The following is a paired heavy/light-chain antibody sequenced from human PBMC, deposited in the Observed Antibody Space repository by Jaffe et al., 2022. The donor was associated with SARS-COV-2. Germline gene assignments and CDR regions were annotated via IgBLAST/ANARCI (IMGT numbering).Light chain of an antibody. J-gene: IGKJ3*01. CDR2: AAS. CDR3: QKYNSAPFT. V-gene: IGKV1-27*01. CDR1: QGISNY. Sequence: DIQMTQSPSSLSASVGDRVTITCRASQGISNYLAWYQQKPGKVPKLLIYAASTLQSGVPSRFSGSGSGTDFTLTISSLQPEDVATYYCQKYNSAPFTFGPGTKVDIK.
Heavy chain of an antibody. J-gene: IGHJ4*02. Sequence: EVQLLESGGGLVQPGGSLRLSCAASGFTFSSYAMSWVRQAPGKGLEWVSAISGSGGSTYYADSVKGRFTISRDNSKNTLYLQMNSLRAEDTAVYYCAKKMDRGEYQLSPPGLPDYWGQGTLVTVSS. CDR2: ISGSGGST. CDR1: GFTFSSYA. D-gene: IGHD2-2*01. CDR3: AKKMDRGEYQLSPPGLPDY. V-gene: IGHV3-23*01.